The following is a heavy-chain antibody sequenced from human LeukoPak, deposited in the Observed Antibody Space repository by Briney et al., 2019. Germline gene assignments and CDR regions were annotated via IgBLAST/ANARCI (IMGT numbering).Heavy chain of an antibody. Sequence: ASVTVSCKASGYTFTSYAMNWVRQAPGQGLEWMGWINTNTGNPTYAQGFTGRFVFSLDTSVSTAYLQISSLKAEDTAVYYCARAVLLRYFDSLLDAFDIWGQGTMVTVSS. V-gene: IGHV7-4-1*02. J-gene: IGHJ3*02. CDR3: ARAVLLRYFDSLLDAFDI. CDR1: GYTFTSYA. CDR2: INTNTGNP. D-gene: IGHD3-9*01.